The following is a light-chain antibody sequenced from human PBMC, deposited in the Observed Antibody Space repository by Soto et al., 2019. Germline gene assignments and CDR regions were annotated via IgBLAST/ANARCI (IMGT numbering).Light chain of an antibody. CDR2: KNN. J-gene: IGLJ3*02. V-gene: IGLV1-40*01. CDR1: GSNVGASYD. Sequence: QSVLTQPPSVSGAPGQTITMSCTWSGSNVGASYDVHWYQVLPGAGPRLLIYKNNNRPSGVPDRFSGSKSGTSASLAITGLRAEDEADYYCQSYDNILSGPLFGGGTKLTVL. CDR3: QSYDNILSGPL.